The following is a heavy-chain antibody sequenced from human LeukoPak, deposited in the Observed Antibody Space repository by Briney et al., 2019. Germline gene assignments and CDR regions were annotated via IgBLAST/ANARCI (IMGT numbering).Heavy chain of an antibody. CDR1: GFTFSSYS. V-gene: IGHV3-21*01. CDR3: ARAVVPAATPSWFDP. CDR2: ISSSSSYI. D-gene: IGHD2-2*01. J-gene: IGHJ5*02. Sequence: PGGSLRLSCAASGFTFSSYSMNWARQAPGKGLEWASSISSSSSYIYYADSVKGRFTISRDNAKNSLYLQMNSLRAEDTAVYYCARAVVPAATPSWFDPWGQGTLVTVSS.